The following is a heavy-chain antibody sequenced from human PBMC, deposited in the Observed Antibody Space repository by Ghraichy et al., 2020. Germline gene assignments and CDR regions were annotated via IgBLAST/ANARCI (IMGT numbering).Heavy chain of an antibody. CDR3: AREGPAYYDSSGYYGNWAPYYFDY. J-gene: IGHJ4*02. CDR1: GGSVSSGSYY. Sequence: SETLSLTCTVSGGSVSSGSYYWSWIRQPPGKGLEWIGYIYYSGSTNYNPSLKSRVTISVDTSKNQFSLKLSSVTAADTAVYYCAREGPAYYDSSGYYGNWAPYYFDYWGQGTLVTVSS. V-gene: IGHV4-61*01. CDR2: IYYSGST. D-gene: IGHD3-22*01.